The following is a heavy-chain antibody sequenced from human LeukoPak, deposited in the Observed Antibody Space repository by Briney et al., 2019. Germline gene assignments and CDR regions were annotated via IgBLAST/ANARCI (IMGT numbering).Heavy chain of an antibody. V-gene: IGHV3-7*01. CDR1: GFTFSSYW. Sequence: GGSLRLSCAASGFTFSSYWMSWVRQAPGKGLEWVANIKQDGSEKYYVDSVKGRFTISRGNAKNSLYLQMNSLRAEDTAVYYCARGPGYSSGWYYYFDYWGQGTLVTVSS. CDR2: IKQDGSEK. J-gene: IGHJ4*02. CDR3: ARGPGYSSGWYYYFDY. D-gene: IGHD6-19*01.